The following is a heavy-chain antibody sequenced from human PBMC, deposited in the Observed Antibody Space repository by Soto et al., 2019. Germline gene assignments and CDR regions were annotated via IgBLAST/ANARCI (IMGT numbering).Heavy chain of an antibody. Sequence: EMQLLESGGGLEQPGGSLRLSCAASGFTFSYYAMSWVRQAPGKGLEWVSGIRGGGDNTYYADSVRGRFTISRDNSKNTLYLKMNSVTAEDAAVYFCAKDLRMITLGGVIAHFDCWGQGTLVTVSS. CDR1: GFTFSYYA. CDR2: IRGGGDNT. D-gene: IGHD3-16*02. CDR3: AKDLRMITLGGVIAHFDC. V-gene: IGHV3-23*01. J-gene: IGHJ4*02.